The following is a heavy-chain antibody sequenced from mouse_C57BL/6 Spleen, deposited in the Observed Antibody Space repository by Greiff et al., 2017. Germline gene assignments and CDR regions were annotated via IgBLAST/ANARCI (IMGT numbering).Heavy chain of an antibody. CDR3: ARRIYYDYDESYAMDY. D-gene: IGHD2-4*01. J-gene: IGHJ4*01. V-gene: IGHV1-81*01. Sequence: QVQLKQSGAELARPGASVKLSCKASGYTFTSYGISWVKQRTGQGLEWIGKIYPRSGNTYYNEKFKGKATLTADKSSSTAYMELRSLTSEDSAVYFGARRIYYDYDESYAMDYWGQGTSVTVSS. CDR2: IYPRSGNT. CDR1: GYTFTSYG.